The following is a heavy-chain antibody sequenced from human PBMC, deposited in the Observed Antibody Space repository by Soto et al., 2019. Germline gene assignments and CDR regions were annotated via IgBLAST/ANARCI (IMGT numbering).Heavy chain of an antibody. CDR1: GGSISSYY. D-gene: IGHD2-15*01. Sequence: QVQLQESGPGLVKPSETLSLTCTVSGGSISSYYWSWIRQPAGKGLEWLGRIYTSGSTNYNPSLKSRVTMSVDTSKNQCSLKLSSVTAADTAVYYCAREVVVVAASPYNWFDPWGQGTLVTVSS. J-gene: IGHJ5*02. V-gene: IGHV4-4*07. CDR3: AREVVVVAASPYNWFDP. CDR2: IYTSGST.